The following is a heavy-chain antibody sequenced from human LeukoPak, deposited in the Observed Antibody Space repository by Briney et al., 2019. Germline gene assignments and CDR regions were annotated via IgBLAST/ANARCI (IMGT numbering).Heavy chain of an antibody. D-gene: IGHD3-22*01. Sequence: SVKVSCKASGGTFSSYAISWVRQAPGQGLEWMGGIIPIFGTANYAQKFQGRVTITADKSTSTAYMELSSLRSEDTAVYYCAGARYYYDSSGYYDYWGQGTLVTASS. J-gene: IGHJ4*02. CDR3: AGARYYYDSSGYYDY. CDR1: GGTFSSYA. CDR2: IIPIFGTA. V-gene: IGHV1-69*06.